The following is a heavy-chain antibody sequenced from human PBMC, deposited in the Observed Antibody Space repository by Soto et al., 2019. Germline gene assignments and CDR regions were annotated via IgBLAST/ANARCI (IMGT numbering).Heavy chain of an antibody. CDR2: IYWDDEK. CDR3: AHKLYARADDASDI. Sequence: QITLKESGPTLVKPTQTLTLTCTFSGFSLTTSGVGVGWIRQPPGKALECLALIYWDDEKRYIPSLKSRLTITNDTSKNQVYITVTNMNPADTGTYYCAHKLYARADDASDIWGQGTMVYVSS. D-gene: IGHD2-2*01. V-gene: IGHV2-5*02. CDR1: GFSLTTSGVG. J-gene: IGHJ3*02.